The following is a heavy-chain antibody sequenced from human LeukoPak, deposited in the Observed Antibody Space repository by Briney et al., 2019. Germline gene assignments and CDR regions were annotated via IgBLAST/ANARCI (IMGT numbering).Heavy chain of an antibody. CDR3: ARLSYGDYEDS. CDR1: GGSISSYY. Sequence: SETLSLTCTVSGGSISSYYWSWIRQPPGKGLEWIGYIYYSGSTNYNPSLKSRVTISVDTSKNQFSLKLSSVTAADTAVYYCARLSYGDYEDSWGQGTLVTVSS. V-gene: IGHV4-59*08. CDR2: IYYSGST. J-gene: IGHJ4*02. D-gene: IGHD4-17*01.